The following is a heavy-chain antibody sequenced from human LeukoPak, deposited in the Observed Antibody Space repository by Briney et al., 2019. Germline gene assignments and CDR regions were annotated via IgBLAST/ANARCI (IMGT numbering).Heavy chain of an antibody. V-gene: IGHV4-30-2*01. J-gene: IGHJ4*02. D-gene: IGHD3-22*01. CDR3: ARERYGSSGYYPLVGPYFDY. Sequence: SETLSLTCAVSGGSISSGGYSWSWIRQPPGKGLEWIGYIYHSGSTYYNPSLKSRVTISVDRSKNQFSLKLSSVTAADTAVYYCARERYGSSGYYPLVGPYFDYWGQGTLVTVSS. CDR2: IYHSGST. CDR1: GGSISSGGYS.